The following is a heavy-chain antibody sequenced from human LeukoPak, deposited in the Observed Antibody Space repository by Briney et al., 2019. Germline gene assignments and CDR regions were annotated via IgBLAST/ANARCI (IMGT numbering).Heavy chain of an antibody. CDR1: GFTFSSYE. J-gene: IGHJ6*04. D-gene: IGHD3-10*02. CDR3: AELGITMIGGV. V-gene: IGHV3-48*03. Sequence: PGGSLRLSCAASGFTFSSYEMNWVRQAPGKWLEWVSYISSSGSTIYYADSVKGRLTISRDNAKNSLYLQMNSLRAEDTAVYYCAELGITMIGGVWGKGTTVTISS. CDR2: ISSSGSTI.